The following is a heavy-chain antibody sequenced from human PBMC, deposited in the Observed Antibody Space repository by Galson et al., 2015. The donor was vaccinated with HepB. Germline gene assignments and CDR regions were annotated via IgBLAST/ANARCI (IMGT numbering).Heavy chain of an antibody. D-gene: IGHD1-26*01. CDR2: IWYDGSNK. CDR3: ARDDGGWELLGVDY. J-gene: IGHJ4*02. CDR1: GFTFSSYG. V-gene: IGHV3-33*01. Sequence: SLRLSCAASGFTFSSYGMHWVRQAPGKGLEWVAVIWYDGSNKYYADSVRGRFTISRDNSKNTLYLQMNSLRAEDTAVYYCARDDGGWELLGVDYWGQGTLVTVSS.